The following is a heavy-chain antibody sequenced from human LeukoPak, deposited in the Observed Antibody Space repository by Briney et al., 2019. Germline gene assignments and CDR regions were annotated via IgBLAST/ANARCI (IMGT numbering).Heavy chain of an antibody. V-gene: IGHV3-30*03. D-gene: IGHD3-10*01. Sequence: PGRSLRLSCAASGFTFSSYGMHWVRQAPGKGLEWVAVISYDGSNKYYADSVKGRFTISRDNSKNTLYLQMNSLRAEDTAVYYCARDRVSGSYYIYYYYGMDVWGQGTTVTVSS. CDR2: ISYDGSNK. CDR3: ARDRVSGSYYIYYYYGMDV. CDR1: GFTFSSYG. J-gene: IGHJ6*02.